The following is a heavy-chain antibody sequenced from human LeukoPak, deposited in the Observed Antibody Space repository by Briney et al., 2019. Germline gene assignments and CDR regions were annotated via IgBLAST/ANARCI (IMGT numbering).Heavy chain of an antibody. Sequence: PSETLSLTCAVYGGSFSSYYWSWIRQPPGKGLEWIGEINHSGSTNYNPSLKSRVTISVDTSKNQFSLKLSSVTAADTAVYYCAVRFRLPGDIWGQGTMVTVSS. D-gene: IGHD3-10*01. CDR2: INHSGST. V-gene: IGHV4-34*01. J-gene: IGHJ3*02. CDR1: GGSFSSYY. CDR3: AVRFRLPGDI.